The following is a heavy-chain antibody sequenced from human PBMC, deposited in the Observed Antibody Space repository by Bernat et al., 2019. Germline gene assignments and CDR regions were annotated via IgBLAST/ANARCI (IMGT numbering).Heavy chain of an antibody. CDR2: ISSSGSTI. CDR3: ATLTQAAYGDYGHFQH. Sequence: EVQLVESGGGLVQPGGSLRLSFAASGFTFSSYEMHWVRPAPGKGLEWVSYISSSGSTIYYADSVKGRFTISRDNAKNSLYLQMNSLRAEDTAVYYCATLTQAAYGDYGHFQHWGQGTLVTVSS. D-gene: IGHD4-17*01. J-gene: IGHJ1*01. CDR1: GFTFSSYE. V-gene: IGHV3-48*03.